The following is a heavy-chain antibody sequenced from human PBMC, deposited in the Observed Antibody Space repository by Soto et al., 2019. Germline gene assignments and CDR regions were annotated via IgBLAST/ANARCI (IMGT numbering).Heavy chain of an antibody. CDR2: ISAYNGNT. CDR3: ASGVRRCTVTTYYSCMDV. D-gene: IGHD4-17*01. J-gene: IGHJ6*02. Sequence: ASVKVSCKASGYTFTSYEVSWVRQAPGQGLEWMGWISAYNGNTNDAQKLQGRVTMTADTSNSTAYMELSRLRPDDTAVYYCASGVRRCTVTTYYSCMDVWGQGSPVTVSS. CDR1: GYTFTSYE. V-gene: IGHV1-18*01.